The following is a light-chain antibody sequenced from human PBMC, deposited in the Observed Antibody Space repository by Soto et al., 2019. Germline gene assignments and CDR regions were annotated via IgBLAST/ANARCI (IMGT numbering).Light chain of an antibody. CDR1: QGIYNY. V-gene: IGKV1-27*01. CDR2: AAS. J-gene: IGKJ5*01. CDR3: HKYNSALLT. Sequence: DIPMTQSPSSLSASVGDRVTITCRASQGIYNYLAWYQQKPGKAPKLLIYAASTLEAGVTSRFSGSGSGTDFTLTISSLQPEDVATYYCHKYNSALLTFGQGTRLEIK.